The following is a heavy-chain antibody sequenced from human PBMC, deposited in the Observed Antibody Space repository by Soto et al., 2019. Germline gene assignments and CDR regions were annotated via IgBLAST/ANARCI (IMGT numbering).Heavy chain of an antibody. Sequence: QVQLQESGPGLVKSSQTLSLTCTVSGGSISSDGNYWSWIRQHPGKGLEGIGYIYYSGSTYYNPSLKSRVIISVDTSKNQFSLKLNSVTAADTAVYYCARARMVRGIIYYYGMDVWGQGTTVTVSS. J-gene: IGHJ6*02. V-gene: IGHV4-31*03. CDR1: GGSISSDGNY. D-gene: IGHD3-10*01. CDR3: ARARMVRGIIYYYGMDV. CDR2: IYYSGST.